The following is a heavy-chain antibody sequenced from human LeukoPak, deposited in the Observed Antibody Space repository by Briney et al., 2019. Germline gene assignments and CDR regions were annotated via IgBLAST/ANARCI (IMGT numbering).Heavy chain of an antibody. V-gene: IGHV4-39*01. CDR1: GGSISSSSYY. CDR2: IYYSGST. CDR3: ARLETTGAGVAVAASFFFDY. Sequence: KPSETLSLTCTVSGGSISSSSYYWGWIRRPPGKGLEWIGTIYYSGSTYYNTSLKSRVTISVDTSKNQFSLKLSSVTAADTAVYYCARLETTGAGVAVAASFFFDYWGQGTLVTVSS. J-gene: IGHJ4*02. D-gene: IGHD6-19*01.